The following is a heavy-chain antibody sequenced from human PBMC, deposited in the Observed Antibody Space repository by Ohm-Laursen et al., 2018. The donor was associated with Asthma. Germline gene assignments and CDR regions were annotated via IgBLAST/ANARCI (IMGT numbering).Heavy chain of an antibody. CDR3: ARHSASGVGYCGGYYLYGLDV. J-gene: IGHJ6*02. CDR1: GGSVSSGSYY. CDR2: IYSTGST. D-gene: IGHD2-21*02. V-gene: IGHV4-61*01. Sequence: SQTLSLTCTVSGGSVSSGSYYWGWIRQPPGKGLEWIGYIYSTGSTNYNPSLKSRVSISADTSKNQYSLKVSSVTAADTAVYFCARHSASGVGYCGGYYLYGLDVWGQGTTVTVSS.